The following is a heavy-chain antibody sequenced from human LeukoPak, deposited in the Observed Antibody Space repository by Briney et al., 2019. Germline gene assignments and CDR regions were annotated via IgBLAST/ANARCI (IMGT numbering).Heavy chain of an antibody. CDR1: GFTLSSYE. CDR3: AREGGHDYRDYWKRGAQDAFDT. V-gene: IGHV3-48*03. Sequence: QPGGSLRLSCAASGFTLSSYEMNWVRQAPGKGLEWVSYISSSGFTIYYADSVKGRITISRDTAKNSLYRQMNSLRVEDTAVYYCAREGGHDYRDYWKRGAQDAFDTWGQGTMVTVSP. J-gene: IGHJ3*02. CDR2: ISSSGFTI. D-gene: IGHD4-17*01.